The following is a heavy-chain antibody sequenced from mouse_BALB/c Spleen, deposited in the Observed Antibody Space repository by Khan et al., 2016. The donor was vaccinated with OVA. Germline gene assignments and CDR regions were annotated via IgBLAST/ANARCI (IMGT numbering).Heavy chain of an antibody. CDR1: GYSITSGYA. Sequence: EVQLQESGPGLVKPSQSLSLTCTVTGYSITSGYAWNWIRQFPGNKLEWMGYISYSGVTSYTPSLKSRISITRDTSKNQFFLQLNSVTTEDTATYYCAGGNYYGYYFDYWGKGTTLTVSS. V-gene: IGHV3-2*02. D-gene: IGHD1-1*01. CDR2: ISYSGVT. J-gene: IGHJ2*01. CDR3: AGGNYYGYYFDY.